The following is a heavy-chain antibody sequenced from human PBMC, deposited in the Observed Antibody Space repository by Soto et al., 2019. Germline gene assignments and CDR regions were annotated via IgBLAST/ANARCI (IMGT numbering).Heavy chain of an antibody. Sequence: SETLSLTCTVSGGSINGYYWSWIRQPPGKGLEWIGYIYYSGSTNYNPSLKSRVTISVDTSKNQFSLKLSSVTAADTAVYYCARHVGYSYGSWENVKAFDYWGPGTLVTVSS. V-gene: IGHV4-59*08. CDR2: IYYSGST. CDR1: GGSINGYY. D-gene: IGHD5-18*01. J-gene: IGHJ4*02. CDR3: ARHVGYSYGSWENVKAFDY.